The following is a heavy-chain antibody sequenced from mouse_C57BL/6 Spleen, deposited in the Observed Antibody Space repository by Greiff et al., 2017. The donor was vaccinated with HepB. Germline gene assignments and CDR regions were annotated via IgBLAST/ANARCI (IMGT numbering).Heavy chain of an antibody. J-gene: IGHJ2*01. Sequence: EVQLQQSGPELVKPGASVKMSCKASGYTFTDYNMHWVKQSHGKSLEWIGYINPNNGGTSYNQKFKGKATLTVNKSSSTAYMELRSLTSEESAVYSCARGGNYVDYWGQGTTLTVSS. CDR3: ARGGNYVDY. V-gene: IGHV1-22*01. CDR2: INPNNGGT. CDR1: GYTFTDYN.